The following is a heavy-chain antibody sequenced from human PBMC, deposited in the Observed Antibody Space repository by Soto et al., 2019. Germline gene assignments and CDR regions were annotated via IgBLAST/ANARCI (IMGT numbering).Heavy chain of an antibody. Sequence: GGSLRLSCAASGFTFSSYGMHWVRQAPGKGLEWVAVISYDGSNKYYADSVKGRFTISRDNSKNTLYLQMNSLRAEDTAVYYCAKDWDIVAHYFDYWGQGTLVTVSS. CDR1: GFTFSSYG. D-gene: IGHD5-12*01. CDR3: AKDWDIVAHYFDY. J-gene: IGHJ4*02. V-gene: IGHV3-30*18. CDR2: ISYDGSNK.